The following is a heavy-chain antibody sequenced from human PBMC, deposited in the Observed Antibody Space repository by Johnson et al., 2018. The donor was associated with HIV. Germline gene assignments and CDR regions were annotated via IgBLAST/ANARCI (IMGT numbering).Heavy chain of an antibody. D-gene: IGHD3-22*01. CDR1: RFTFSSYW. CDR3: AREVNAFDI. CDR2: INSDGSDT. Sequence: VRLVESGGDLVQPGGSLRLSCAASRFTFSSYWMHWVRQVPGKGLVWVSGINSDGSDTRYADSVKGRFTISRDNAKTTLYLQMNSLRAEDTAVYYCAREVNAFDIWGQGTLVIVSS. J-gene: IGHJ3*02. V-gene: IGHV3-74*01.